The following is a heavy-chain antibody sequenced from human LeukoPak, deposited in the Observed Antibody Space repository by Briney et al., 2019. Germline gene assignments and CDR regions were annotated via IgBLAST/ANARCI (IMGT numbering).Heavy chain of an antibody. Sequence: GGSLRLSCAASGFTFSSYEMNWVRQAPGKGLEWVSYISTSGGTVYYADSVRGRFTISRDNARHSLYLQMNSLRAENTAVYYCARDEGSFDYWGQGTLVTVSS. CDR2: ISTSGGTV. CDR3: ARDEGSFDY. D-gene: IGHD2-15*01. CDR1: GFTFSSYE. V-gene: IGHV3-48*03. J-gene: IGHJ4*02.